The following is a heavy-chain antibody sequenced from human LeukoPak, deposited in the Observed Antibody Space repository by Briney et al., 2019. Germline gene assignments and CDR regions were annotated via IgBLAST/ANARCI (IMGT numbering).Heavy chain of an antibody. CDR3: AKDRDYDFWSGKLFDP. J-gene: IGHJ5*02. CDR2: ISASGGST. D-gene: IGHD3-3*01. V-gene: IGHV3-23*01. Sequence: PGGSLRLSCAGSGFSFSSHWMSWVRQTPGKGLEWVSAISASGGSTYHADSVKGRFTISRDNSQNTLYLEMKSLRVEDTAVYYCAKDRDYDFWSGKLFDPWGQGTSVTVSS. CDR1: GFSFSSHW.